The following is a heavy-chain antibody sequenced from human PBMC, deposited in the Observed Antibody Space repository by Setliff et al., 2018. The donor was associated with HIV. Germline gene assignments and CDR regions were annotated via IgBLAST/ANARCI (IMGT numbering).Heavy chain of an antibody. CDR3: ARDRGEKGYFDS. CDR2: FYHSGNT. Sequence: PSETLSLTCAISGASISSGYYSWSWIRQPPGRDLEWIGYFYHSGNTYYSPSLHSRVTLSVDKSKNEFYLSLASVTAADTAVYYCARDRGEKGYFDSWGHGALVTVSS. D-gene: IGHD3-10*01. V-gene: IGHV4-30-2*01. J-gene: IGHJ4*01. CDR1: GASISSGYYS.